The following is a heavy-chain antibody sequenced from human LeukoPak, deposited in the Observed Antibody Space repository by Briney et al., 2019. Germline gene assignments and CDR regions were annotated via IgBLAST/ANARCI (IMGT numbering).Heavy chain of an antibody. V-gene: IGHV3-23*01. D-gene: IGHD3-22*01. CDR1: GFTFSSYA. CDR2: ISGSSGTT. J-gene: IGHJ2*01. CDR3: ARDRHYYDSSGYYLDWYFDL. Sequence: GGSLRLSCAASGFTFSSYAMSWVRQAPGKGLEWVSSISGSSGTTYYADSVKGRFTISRDNSKNTLYLQMNSLRAEDTAVYYCARDRHYYDSSGYYLDWYFDLWGRGTLVTVSS.